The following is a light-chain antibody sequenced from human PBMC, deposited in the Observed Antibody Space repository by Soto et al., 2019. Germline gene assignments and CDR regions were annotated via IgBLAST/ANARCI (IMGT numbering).Light chain of an antibody. Sequence: VMTQAPATLSVSPGERATLSCRASQSVSSNLAWYQQKPGQAPRLLIYGASTRATGIPARFSGSGSGTEFTLTISSLQSEDFAVYYCQQYNNWPPWTFGQGTKVDIK. CDR1: QSVSSN. CDR2: GAS. J-gene: IGKJ1*01. V-gene: IGKV3-15*01. CDR3: QQYNNWPPWT.